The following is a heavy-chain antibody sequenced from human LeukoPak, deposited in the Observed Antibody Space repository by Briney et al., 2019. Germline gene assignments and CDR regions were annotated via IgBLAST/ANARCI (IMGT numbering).Heavy chain of an antibody. CDR1: GGSISSYL. J-gene: IGHJ4*02. V-gene: IGHV4-59*01. D-gene: IGHD4-23*01. CDR3: ARGKLTQGFDC. CDR2: IYYSGST. Sequence: PSETLSLTCTVSGGSISSYLWSWIRQPPGKGLEWIGYIYYSGSTNYNPSLKSRVTILVDTSKNQFSLKVSSVTAADTAVYYCARGKLTQGFDCWGQGTLVTVSS.